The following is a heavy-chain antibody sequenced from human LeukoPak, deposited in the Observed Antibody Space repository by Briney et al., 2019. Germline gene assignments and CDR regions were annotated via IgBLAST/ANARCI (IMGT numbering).Heavy chain of an antibody. J-gene: IGHJ4*02. CDR2: ISSSSSTR. CDR1: GFTFSSYN. V-gene: IGHV3-48*02. Sequence: PGGSLRLSCAASGFTFSSYNRNWVRQAPGKGLEWVSYISSSSSTRYYADSVKGRFTISRDNAKNSLYLQMNSLRDEDTAVYYCARDSSGYFLSFDYWGQGTLVTVSS. CDR3: ARDSSGYFLSFDY. D-gene: IGHD3-22*01.